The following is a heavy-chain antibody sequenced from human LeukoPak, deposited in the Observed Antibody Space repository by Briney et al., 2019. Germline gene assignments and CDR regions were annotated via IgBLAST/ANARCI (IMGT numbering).Heavy chain of an antibody. CDR1: GGSISSGGYY. V-gene: IGHV4-30-2*01. Sequence: SQTLSLTCIVSGGSISSGGYYWSWIRQPPGKGLEWIGYIYHSGSTYYNPSLKSRVTISVDRSKNQFSLKLSSVTAADTAVYYCARGVPAATMDVWGKGTTVTVSS. D-gene: IGHD2-2*01. CDR2: IYHSGST. CDR3: ARGVPAATMDV. J-gene: IGHJ6*04.